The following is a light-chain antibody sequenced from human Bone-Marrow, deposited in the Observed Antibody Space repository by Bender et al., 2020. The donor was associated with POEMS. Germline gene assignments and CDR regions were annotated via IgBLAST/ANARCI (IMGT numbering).Light chain of an antibody. CDR1: ADDIGKFDL. J-gene: IGLJ3*02. CDR2: DVT. V-gene: IGLV2-23*02. Sequence: QSALTQPASLSGSPGQSITISCTGTADDIGKFDLVSWYQFFPGKAPKLLIYDVTKRPSAISDRFSGSKSANTASLTISGLQAEDEADYYCSSYAGLYTFWLFGGGTKLTVL. CDR3: SSYAGLYTFWL.